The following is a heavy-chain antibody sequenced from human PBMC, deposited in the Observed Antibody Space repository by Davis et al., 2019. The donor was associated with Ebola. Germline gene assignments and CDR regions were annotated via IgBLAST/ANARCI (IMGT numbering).Heavy chain of an antibody. Sequence: MPSETLSLTCIVSGGSISSGDYNWSWIRKHPGKGLEWIGYIDYNGSAYYNPSLYSRVIISVDTSKNQFSLKLRSVTAADTAVYYCARDNGRPSKVDIWGQGTMVTVSS. J-gene: IGHJ3*02. V-gene: IGHV4-31*03. CDR2: IDYNGSA. CDR1: GGSISSGDYN. CDR3: ARDNGRPSKVDI. D-gene: IGHD1-26*01.